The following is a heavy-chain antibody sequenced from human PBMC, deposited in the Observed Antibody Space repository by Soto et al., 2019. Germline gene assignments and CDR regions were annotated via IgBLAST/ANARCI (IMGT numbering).Heavy chain of an antibody. Sequence: SETLSLTCTVSGGSISSYYWSWIRQPPGKGLEWIGYIYYSGSTNYNPSLKSRVTISVDTSKNQFSLKLSSVTAADTAVYYCARAAVTMVRGREYYYYGMDVWGQGTTVTSP. D-gene: IGHD3-10*01. J-gene: IGHJ6*02. CDR3: ARAAVTMVRGREYYYYGMDV. V-gene: IGHV4-59*01. CDR1: GGSISSYY. CDR2: IYYSGST.